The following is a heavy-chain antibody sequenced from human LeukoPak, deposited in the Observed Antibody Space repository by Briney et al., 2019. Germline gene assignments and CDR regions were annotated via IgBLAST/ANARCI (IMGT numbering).Heavy chain of an antibody. CDR1: GGTFSSYA. Sequence: ASVKVSCKASGGTFSSYAFSWVRQAPGQGLEWMGGIIPIFGTANYAQKFQGRVTITADKSTSTAYMELSSLRSEDTAVYYCARDIEGYYYDSSGYYLDAFDIWGQGTMVTVSS. D-gene: IGHD3-22*01. CDR2: IIPIFGTA. V-gene: IGHV1-69*06. J-gene: IGHJ3*02. CDR3: ARDIEGYYYDSSGYYLDAFDI.